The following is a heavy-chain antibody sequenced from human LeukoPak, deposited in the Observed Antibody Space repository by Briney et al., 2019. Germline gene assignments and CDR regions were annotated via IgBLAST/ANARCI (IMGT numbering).Heavy chain of an antibody. J-gene: IGHJ4*02. Sequence: GGSLRLSCAASGFTVSSTYMNWVRQAPGKGLEWVSVIYSGGTTYYADSVKGRFTISRDNSRNTLYLQMNSLRADDTAVYYCARDQEAFDYWGQGTLVTVSS. CDR1: GFTVSSTY. V-gene: IGHV3-53*01. CDR3: ARDQEAFDY. CDR2: IYSGGTT.